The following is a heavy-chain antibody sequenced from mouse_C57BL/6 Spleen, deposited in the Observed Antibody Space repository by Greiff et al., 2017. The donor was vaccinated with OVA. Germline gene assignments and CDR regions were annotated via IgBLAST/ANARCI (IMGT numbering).Heavy chain of an antibody. CDR2: ISSGGSYT. D-gene: IGHD4-1*01. J-gene: IGHJ2*01. CDR1: GFTFSSYG. V-gene: IGHV5-6*01. Sequence: EVMLVESGGDLVKPGGSLKLSCAASGFTFSSYGMSWVRQTPDKRLEWVATISSGGSYTYYPDSVKGRFTISRDNAKNTLYLQMSSLKSEDTAMYYCARRLGPDYFDYWGQGTTLTVSS. CDR3: ARRLGPDYFDY.